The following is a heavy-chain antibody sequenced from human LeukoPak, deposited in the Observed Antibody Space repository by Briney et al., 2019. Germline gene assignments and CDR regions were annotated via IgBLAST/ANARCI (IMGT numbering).Heavy chain of an antibody. J-gene: IGHJ4*02. V-gene: IGHV5-51*01. CDR3: ARRPTNYYCLDF. CDR1: GYNFTNYW. D-gene: IGHD3-22*01. CDR2: IYPGDSDT. Sequence: GESLKISCTCSGYNFTNYWIGWVRKMPGKGLEWMGIIYPGDSDTRYSPSFQCQVTISADKSSSTAYLQWSSLKASDTAIYYCARRPTNYYCLDFWGQGTLVTVSS.